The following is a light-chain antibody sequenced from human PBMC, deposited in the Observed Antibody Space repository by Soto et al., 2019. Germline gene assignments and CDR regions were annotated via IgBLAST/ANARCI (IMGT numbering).Light chain of an antibody. CDR1: QYISNF. V-gene: IGKV3-15*01. CDR2: SAS. J-gene: IGKJ5*01. CDR3: LQDNNWPPAT. Sequence: ETLMTQSPATLSVSPGERATLSCRASQYISNFLAWYQQKPGQGPRLLIYSASSRATGIPARFSGSGSGTEFTLSISSLQSDDFAIYYCLQDNNWPPATFGQGTRLEIK.